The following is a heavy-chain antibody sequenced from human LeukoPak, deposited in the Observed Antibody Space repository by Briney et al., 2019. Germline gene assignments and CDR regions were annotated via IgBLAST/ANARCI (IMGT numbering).Heavy chain of an antibody. D-gene: IGHD1-14*01. V-gene: IGHV1-8*03. CDR2: MNPNSGNT. CDR3: ARGPTVPLLRKTEDLDAFDI. CDR1: GYTFTSYD. J-gene: IGHJ3*02. Sequence: GASVKVSCKXSGYTFTSYDINWVRQATGQGLEWMGWMNPNSGNTGYAQKFQGRVTITRNTSISTAYMELSSLRSEDTAVYYCARGPTVPLLRKTEDLDAFDIWGPGTMVTVSS.